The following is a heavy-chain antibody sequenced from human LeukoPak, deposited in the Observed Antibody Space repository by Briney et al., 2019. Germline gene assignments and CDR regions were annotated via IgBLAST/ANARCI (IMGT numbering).Heavy chain of an antibody. CDR2: ISWNSGSI. CDR3: AKDLSSGNVPYYYYGMDV. J-gene: IGHJ6*02. Sequence: GGSLRLSCAASGFTFDDYAMHWVRQAPGKGLEWVSGISWNSGSIGYADSVKGRFTISRDNAKNSLYLQMNSLRAEDTALYYCAKDLSSGNVPYYYYGMDVWGQGTTVTVSS. CDR1: GFTFDDYA. D-gene: IGHD3-10*01. V-gene: IGHV3-9*01.